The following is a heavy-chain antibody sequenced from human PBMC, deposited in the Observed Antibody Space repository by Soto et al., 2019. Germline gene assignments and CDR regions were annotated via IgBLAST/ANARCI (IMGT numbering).Heavy chain of an antibody. CDR2: ISGSGGST. Sequence: SCAASGFTFSSYAMSWVRQAPGKGLEWVSAISGSGGSTYYADSVKGRFTISRDNSKNTLYLQMNSLRAEDTAVYYCAKDEVPLSAFDIWGQGTMVTVSS. J-gene: IGHJ3*02. CDR1: GFTFSSYA. D-gene: IGHD1-1*01. CDR3: AKDEVPLSAFDI. V-gene: IGHV3-23*01.